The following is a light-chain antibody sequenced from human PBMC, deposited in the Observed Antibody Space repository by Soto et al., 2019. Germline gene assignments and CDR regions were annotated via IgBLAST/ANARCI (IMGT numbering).Light chain of an antibody. Sequence: DIQMTQSPSSLSASVGDRVTITCQASHDITSYLNWYQHKPGKAPKLLIYDASILEAGFPSRFSGSGTGTHFTFTISSLQPEDVATYYCQKCDYLPIFGHGTTVDFK. V-gene: IGKV1-33*01. J-gene: IGKJ3*01. CDR2: DAS. CDR3: QKCDYLPI. CDR1: HDITSY.